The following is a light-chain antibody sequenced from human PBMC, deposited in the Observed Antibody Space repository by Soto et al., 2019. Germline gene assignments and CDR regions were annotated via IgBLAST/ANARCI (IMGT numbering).Light chain of an antibody. CDR1: SSDVGAYNY. Sequence: QSVLTQPRSVSGSPGQSITISCNGSSSDVGAYNYVSWYQQYPGKAPKVIIFEVRKRPSGVSNRFSGSKSGDTASLTISGLQADDEADYYCSSYRSSTTFVFGTGTKLTVL. J-gene: IGLJ1*01. V-gene: IGLV2-14*01. CDR3: SSYRSSTTFV. CDR2: EVR.